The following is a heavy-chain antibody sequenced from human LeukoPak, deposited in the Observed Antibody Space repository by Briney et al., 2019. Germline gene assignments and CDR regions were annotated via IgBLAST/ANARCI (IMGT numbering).Heavy chain of an antibody. CDR1: GGSISSYY. V-gene: IGHV4-4*07. J-gene: IGHJ5*02. CDR3: ARDFRSTYYDFWSGHQKNNWFDP. Sequence: SETLSLTCTVSGGSISSYYWSWIRQPAGKGLEWIGRIYTSGSTNYNPSLKNRVTMSVDTSKNQFSLKLSSVTAADTAVYYCARDFRSTYYDFWSGHQKNNWFDPWGQGTLVTVSS. D-gene: IGHD3-3*01. CDR2: IYTSGST.